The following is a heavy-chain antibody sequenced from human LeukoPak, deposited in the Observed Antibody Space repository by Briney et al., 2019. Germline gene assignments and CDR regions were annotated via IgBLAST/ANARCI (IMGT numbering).Heavy chain of an antibody. V-gene: IGHV3-33*01. Sequence: PGGSLRLSCAASGFTFNSYGMHWVRQAPGKGLEWVAVIWHDGSNKYYADSVKGRFTISRDNSKNTLHLQMNSLRAEDTAVYYCAREDHSNYNYWGQGTLVTVSS. J-gene: IGHJ4*02. CDR3: AREDHSNYNY. D-gene: IGHD4-11*01. CDR2: IWHDGSNK. CDR1: GFTFNSYG.